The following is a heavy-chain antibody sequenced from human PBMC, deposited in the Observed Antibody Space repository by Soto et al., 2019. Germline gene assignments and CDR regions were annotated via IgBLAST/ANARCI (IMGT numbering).Heavy chain of an antibody. Sequence: QVQLQESGPGLVKPSGTLSLTCAVSGGSISSSNWWGWVRQPPGKGLEWIGEISHSGSTNYNPSLKSRVTISVDKSKNQFSLKLSSVTAADTALYYCARDRYYYYYGMDVWGQGTTVTVSS. CDR2: ISHSGST. J-gene: IGHJ6*02. V-gene: IGHV4-4*02. CDR3: ARDRYYYYYGMDV. CDR1: GGSISSSNW.